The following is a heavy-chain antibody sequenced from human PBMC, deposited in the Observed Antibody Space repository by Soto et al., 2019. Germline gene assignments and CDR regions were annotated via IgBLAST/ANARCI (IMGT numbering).Heavy chain of an antibody. CDR1: GGSISSGDYY. Sequence: SETLSLTCTVSGGSISSGDYYWSWIRQPPGKGLEWIGYIYYSGSTYYNPSLKSRVTISVDTSKNQFSLKLSSVTAADTAVYYCAREGPYDGNWFDPWGQGTLVTVSS. D-gene: IGHD3-22*01. CDR2: IYYSGST. CDR3: AREGPYDGNWFDP. V-gene: IGHV4-30-4*01. J-gene: IGHJ5*02.